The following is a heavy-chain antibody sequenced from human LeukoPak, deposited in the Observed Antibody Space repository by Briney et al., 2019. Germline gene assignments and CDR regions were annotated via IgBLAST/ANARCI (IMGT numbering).Heavy chain of an antibody. CDR2: IYYSGST. J-gene: IGHJ5*02. V-gene: IGHV4-4*07. D-gene: IGHD6-19*01. CDR3: ARDGSSGNNWFDP. CDR1: GGSISSYY. Sequence: PSETLSLTCTVSGGSISSYYWSWIRQPAGKGLEWIGSIYYSGSTYYNPSLKSRVTISVDTSKNQFSLKLSSVTAADTAVYYCARDGSSGNNWFDPWGQGTLVTVSS.